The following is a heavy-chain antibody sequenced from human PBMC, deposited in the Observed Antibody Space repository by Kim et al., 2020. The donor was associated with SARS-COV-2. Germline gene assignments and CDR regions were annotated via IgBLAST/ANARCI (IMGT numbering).Heavy chain of an antibody. V-gene: IGHV3-64*01. Sequence: GGSLRLSCAASGFTFSSYAMHWVRQAPGKGLEYVSAISSNGGSTYYANSVKGRFTISRDNSKNTLYLQMGSLRAEDMAVYYCARVTGGYNWNEETVGAFDIWGQGTMVTVSS. J-gene: IGHJ3*02. D-gene: IGHD1-1*01. CDR2: ISSNGGST. CDR3: ARVTGGYNWNEETVGAFDI. CDR1: GFTFSSYA.